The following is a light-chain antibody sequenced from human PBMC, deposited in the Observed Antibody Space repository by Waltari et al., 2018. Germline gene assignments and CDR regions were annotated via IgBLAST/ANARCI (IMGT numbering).Light chain of an antibody. CDR3: SSYKGSSTLYV. CDR1: SSDIGGYSS. CDR2: DVT. V-gene: IGLV2-14*01. Sequence: QSALTQPASVSGSPGQSITISCTGTSSDIGGYSSVYWYQQHPGKAPKLMIYDVTKRPSGVSNRFSGSNSVNTASLTISGLQAEDEADYYCSSYKGSSTLYVFGTGTKVTVL. J-gene: IGLJ1*01.